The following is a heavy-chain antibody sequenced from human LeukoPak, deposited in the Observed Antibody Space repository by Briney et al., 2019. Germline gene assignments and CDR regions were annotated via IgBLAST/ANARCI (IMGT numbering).Heavy chain of an antibody. V-gene: IGHV4-34*01. CDR3: ARLGSVGYYNYQYMDI. CDR2: INDIGNT. Sequence: SETLSLTCAVYGGSFSGYYWSWIRQPPGKGLEWIGEINDIGNTNYDPSLRSRVTISVDTSKNQFSLSLTPATAADTAVYFCARLGSVGYYNYQYMDIWGNGTTVTVSS. D-gene: IGHD3-10*01. CDR1: GGSFSGYY. J-gene: IGHJ6*03.